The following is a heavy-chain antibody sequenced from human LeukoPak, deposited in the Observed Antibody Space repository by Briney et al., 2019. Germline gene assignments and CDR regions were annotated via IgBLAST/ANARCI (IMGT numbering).Heavy chain of an antibody. CDR1: GGTFSSYA. Sequence: SVKVSCKSSGGTFSSYAISWVRQAPGQGLEWMGGIIPSFGTANYAQKFQGRVTITTDEATSTAYMELSSLRSEDTAVYYCARGYCSGGSCSEGGPFDYWGQGTLVTVSS. CDR2: IIPSFGTA. V-gene: IGHV1-69*05. CDR3: ARGYCSGGSCSEGGPFDY. D-gene: IGHD2-15*01. J-gene: IGHJ4*02.